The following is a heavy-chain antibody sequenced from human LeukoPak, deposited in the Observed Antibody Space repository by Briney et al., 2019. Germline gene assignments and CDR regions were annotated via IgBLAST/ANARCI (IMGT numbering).Heavy chain of an antibody. CDR2: IYSGGST. J-gene: IGHJ4*02. Sequence: GGSLRLSCAASGFTVSSHYMSWVRQAPGKGLEWVSVIYSGGSTYYADSVKGRFTISRDNSRNTAYLQMNSLRAEDTAVYYCAGDPTYPDSYDSSGVYWGQGTLVTVSS. V-gene: IGHV3-66*01. CDR3: AGDPTYPDSYDSSGVY. CDR1: GFTVSSHY. D-gene: IGHD3-22*01.